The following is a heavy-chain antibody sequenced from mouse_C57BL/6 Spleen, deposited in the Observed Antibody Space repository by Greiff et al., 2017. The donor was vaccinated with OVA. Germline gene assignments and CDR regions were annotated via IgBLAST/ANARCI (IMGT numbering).Heavy chain of an antibody. J-gene: IGHJ3*01. V-gene: IGHV3-1*01. CDR1: GYSITSGYD. D-gene: IGHD1-1*02. CDR2: ISYSGST. CDR3: ARGGDYGWFAY. Sequence: VQLQQSGPGMVKPSQSLSLTCTVTGYSITSGYDWHWIRHFPGNKLEWMGYISYSGSTNYNPSLKSRIAITHDTSKNHFFLKLNSVTTEDTATYYGARGGDYGWFAYWGQGTLVTVSA.